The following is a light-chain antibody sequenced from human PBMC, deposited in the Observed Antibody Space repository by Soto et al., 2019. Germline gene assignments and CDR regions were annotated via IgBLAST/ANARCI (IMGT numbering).Light chain of an antibody. Sequence: DIQMTQSPSSLSASIRDRVTITCRASQSISSYLNWYQHKPGKAPKLLIYAAASLQSGVPSRFSGSGSGTDFTLTISSLQPEDFATYYCQQSYSTPHTFGGGTRWIS. CDR1: QSISSY. J-gene: IGKJ4*01. CDR3: QQSYSTPHT. V-gene: IGKV1-39*01. CDR2: AAA.